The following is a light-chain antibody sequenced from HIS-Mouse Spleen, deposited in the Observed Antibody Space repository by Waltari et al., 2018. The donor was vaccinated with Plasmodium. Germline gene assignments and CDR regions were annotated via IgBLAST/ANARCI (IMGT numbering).Light chain of an antibody. V-gene: IGKV3-20*01. CDR3: QQYGSSPYT. Sequence: EMVLTQSPGTLSLSPGERPTLPGRASQSVTSSYLAWYQQKPGQAPPLLIYGASSRATGIPDRFSGSGSGTDFTLTISRLEPEDFAVYYCQQYGSSPYTFGQGTKLEIK. CDR1: QSVTSSY. CDR2: GAS. J-gene: IGKJ2*01.